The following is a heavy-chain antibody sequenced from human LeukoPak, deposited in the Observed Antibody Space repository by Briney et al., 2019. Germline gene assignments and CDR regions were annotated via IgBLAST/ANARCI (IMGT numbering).Heavy chain of an antibody. D-gene: IGHD3-3*01. V-gene: IGHV1-18*01. CDR1: GYTFTSYG. J-gene: IGHJ4*02. CDR3: AIRYISSIFGGVIYYFDY. CDR2: ISTYNDNT. Sequence: ASVTVSCTPSGYTFTSYGITWVRPAPGEGLEWMGWISTYNDNTNYAQKLQGRVTMTTDTSTRTAYMELRSLRTDEAAVSYCAIRYISSIFGGVIYYFDYWGQGTLVTVSS.